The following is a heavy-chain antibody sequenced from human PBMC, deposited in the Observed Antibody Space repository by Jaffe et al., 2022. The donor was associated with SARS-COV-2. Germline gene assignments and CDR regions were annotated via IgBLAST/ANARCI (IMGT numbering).Heavy chain of an antibody. Sequence: QVTLKESGPALVKPTQTLTLTCTFSGFSLSTSGMRASWIRQPPGKALEWLARIDWDDDKFYSASVNTRLTISKDTSKNQVVLTMTNMDPMDTATYYCARDVTKGLDYWGQGTLVTVSS. CDR3: ARDVTKGLDY. V-gene: IGHV2-70*04. J-gene: IGHJ4*02. CDR1: GFSLSTSGMR. CDR2: IDWDDDK.